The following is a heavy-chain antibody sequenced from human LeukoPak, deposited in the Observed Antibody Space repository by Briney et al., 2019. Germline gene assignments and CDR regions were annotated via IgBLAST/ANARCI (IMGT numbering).Heavy chain of an antibody. D-gene: IGHD4-23*01. J-gene: IGHJ3*02. CDR3: AKDRAYGGNSRPGAFDI. V-gene: IGHV3-53*01. Sequence: GGSLRLSCAASGFTVRSNYMSWVRQAPGKGLEWVSEIYSDGSTYYAASVKGRLSISRDNSKNTVYLQMSSMRAEDTAVYYCAKDRAYGGNSRPGAFDIWGQGTMVTVSS. CDR2: IYSDGST. CDR1: GFTVRSNY.